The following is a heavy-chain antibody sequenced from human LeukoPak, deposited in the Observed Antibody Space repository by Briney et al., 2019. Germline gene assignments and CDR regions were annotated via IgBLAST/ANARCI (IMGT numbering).Heavy chain of an antibody. CDR2: IISIFGTA. D-gene: IGHD6-19*01. J-gene: IGHJ4*02. Sequence: ASVKVSCKASGGTFSSYAISWVRQAPGQGLEWMGGIISIFGTANYAQKFQGRVTITADESTSTAYMELSSLRSEDTAVYYCARSGIAVAGTFDYWGQGTLVTVSS. CDR3: ARSGIAVAGTFDY. V-gene: IGHV1-69*13. CDR1: GGTFSSYA.